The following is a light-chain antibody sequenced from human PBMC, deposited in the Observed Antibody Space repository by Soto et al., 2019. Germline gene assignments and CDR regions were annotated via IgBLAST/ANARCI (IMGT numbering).Light chain of an antibody. V-gene: IGKV4-1*01. CDR3: QQYYSSIT. CDR1: ESVLYSSNKKDY. Sequence: DIVMTQSPDSLAVSLGERATINCKSSESVLYSSNKKDYLAWYQQKPGQPPKLLIYWASIRESGVPDRFSGSGSGTDFTLTISSLQAEDVALYYCQQYYSSITFGQGTRLEIK. CDR2: WAS. J-gene: IGKJ5*01.